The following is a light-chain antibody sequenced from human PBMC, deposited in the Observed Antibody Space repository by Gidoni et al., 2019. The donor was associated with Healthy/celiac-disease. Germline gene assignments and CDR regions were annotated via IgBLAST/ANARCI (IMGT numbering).Light chain of an antibody. CDR3: QQDYNLPPLT. CDR2: GAS. J-gene: IGKJ4*01. V-gene: IGKV3D-7*01. Sequence: PGERVTLSCRASQSVSSSYLTWYQQKPGQAPRLLIYGASTRATGIPARFRGSGSGTDFTLTISSLQPEDFAVYYCQQDYNLPPLTFGGXTKVEIK. CDR1: QSVSSSY.